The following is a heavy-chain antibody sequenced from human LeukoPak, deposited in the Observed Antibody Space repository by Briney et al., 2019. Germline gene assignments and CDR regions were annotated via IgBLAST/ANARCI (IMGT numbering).Heavy chain of an antibody. Sequence: SGPTLVKPTQPLTLTCTFSGFSLSTSGVGVVWIRQPPGKALEWLALIYWNDDKPYSPSLKSRLTITKDTSKNQVVLTMTDMDPVDTATYYCAHGSGLSSIATNYYSDYWGQGVLVTVSS. J-gene: IGHJ4*02. CDR1: GFSLSTSGVG. CDR2: IYWNDDK. CDR3: AHGSGLSSIATNYYSDY. V-gene: IGHV2-5*01. D-gene: IGHD6-13*01.